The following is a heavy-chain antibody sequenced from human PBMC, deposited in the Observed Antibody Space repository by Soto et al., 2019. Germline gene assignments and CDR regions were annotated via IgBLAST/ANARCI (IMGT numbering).Heavy chain of an antibody. Sequence: QLQLPESGPGLVKPSETLSLTCTVSGGSISSSSYYWGWIRQPPGKGLEWIGSIYYSGSTYYNPSLKSRVTISVDTSKNQFSLKLSSVTAADTAVYYCARQMDAYPLDAFDICCQGTMVTVSS. D-gene: IGHD2-8*01. CDR1: GGSISSSSYY. CDR3: ARQMDAYPLDAFDI. CDR2: IYYSGST. V-gene: IGHV4-39*01. J-gene: IGHJ3*02.